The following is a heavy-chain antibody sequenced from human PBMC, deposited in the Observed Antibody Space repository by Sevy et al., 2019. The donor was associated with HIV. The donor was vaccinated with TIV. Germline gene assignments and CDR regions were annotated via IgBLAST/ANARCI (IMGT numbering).Heavy chain of an antibody. CDR2: ISYDGSNK. D-gene: IGHD3-22*01. CDR3: ARGEHGYYDSSGYYPY. V-gene: IGHV3-30-3*01. J-gene: IGHJ4*02. CDR1: GFTFSSYA. Sequence: GGSLRLSCAPSGFTFSSYAMHWVRQAPGKGLEWVAVISYDGSNKYYADSVKGRFTISRDNSKNTLYLQMNSLRAEDTAVYYCARGEHGYYDSSGYYPYWGQGTLVTVSS.